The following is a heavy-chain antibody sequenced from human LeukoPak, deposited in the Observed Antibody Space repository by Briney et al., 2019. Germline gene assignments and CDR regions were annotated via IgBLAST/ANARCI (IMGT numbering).Heavy chain of an antibody. CDR3: ARGTKYQLPYYFDC. V-gene: IGHV4-59*01. J-gene: IGHJ4*02. Sequence: SETLSLTCTVSGGSISSYYWSWIRQPPGKGLEWIGYIYYSGSTNYNPSLKSRVTISVDTSKNQFSLKLSSVTAADTAVYYCARGTKYQLPYYFDCWGQGTLVTVSS. CDR2: IYYSGST. CDR1: GGSISSYY. D-gene: IGHD2-2*01.